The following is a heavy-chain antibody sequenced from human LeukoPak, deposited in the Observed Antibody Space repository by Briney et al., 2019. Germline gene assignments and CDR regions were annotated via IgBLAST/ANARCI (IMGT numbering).Heavy chain of an antibody. CDR1: GFTFSHYS. D-gene: IGHD3-10*01. Sequence: GGSLRLSCAASGFTFSHYSMHWVRQAPGKGLEWVADMSYDGNNKYYADSVKGRFTVSRDNSKNTLYLQMNSLRVEDMAVYYCARTSGVRVRLWTELDYWGQGTLVTVSS. V-gene: IGHV3-30-3*01. CDR3: ARTSGVRVRLWTELDY. J-gene: IGHJ4*02. CDR2: MSYDGNNK.